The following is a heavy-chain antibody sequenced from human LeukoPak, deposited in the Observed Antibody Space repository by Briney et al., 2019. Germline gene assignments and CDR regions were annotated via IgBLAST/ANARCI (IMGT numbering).Heavy chain of an antibody. CDR2: IIPIFGTA. CDR1: GGTFSSYA. Sequence: VASVKVSCKASGGTFSSYAISWVRQAPGQGLEWMGGIIPIFGTANYAQKFQGRVTITADKSTSTAYMELSSLRSEDTAVHYCARVEKYYGSGSYSNWFDPWGQGTLVTVSS. V-gene: IGHV1-69*06. J-gene: IGHJ5*02. CDR3: ARVEKYYGSGSYSNWFDP. D-gene: IGHD3-10*01.